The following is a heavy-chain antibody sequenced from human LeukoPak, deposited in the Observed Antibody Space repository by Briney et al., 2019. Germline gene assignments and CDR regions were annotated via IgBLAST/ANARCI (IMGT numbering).Heavy chain of an antibody. J-gene: IGHJ6*02. CDR3: ARTMVRGLYGMDV. D-gene: IGHD3-10*01. CDR1: GYTFTGYY. V-gene: IGHV1-2*04. CDR2: INPNSGGT. Sequence: ASVKVSCKASGYTFTGYYMHWVRQAPGQGLEWMGWINPNSGGTNYAQKFQGWVTMTRDTSISTAYMELSRLRSDDTAVYYCARTMVRGLYGMDVWGQGTTVTVSS.